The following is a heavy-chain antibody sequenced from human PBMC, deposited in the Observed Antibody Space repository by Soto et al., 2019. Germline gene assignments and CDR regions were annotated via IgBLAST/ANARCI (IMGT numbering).Heavy chain of an antibody. CDR1: GFTFSNYW. V-gene: IGHV3-7*01. J-gene: IGHJ6*02. D-gene: IGHD5-18*01. CDR3: ARDLGTALAGFDYGMDV. CDR2: IKKDGSDK. Sequence: PGGSLRLSCAAYGFTFSNYWMSWVRQAPGKGLEWVANIKKDGSDKNYVDSVEGRFSIFRDNAKNSLYLQMYGLRAEDTAVYYCARDLGTALAGFDYGMDVWGQGTTVTVS.